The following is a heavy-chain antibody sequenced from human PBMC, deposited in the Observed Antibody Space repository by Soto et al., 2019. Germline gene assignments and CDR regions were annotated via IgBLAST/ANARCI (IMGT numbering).Heavy chain of an antibody. CDR1: GYTFTKFG. CDR2: INPSGGST. CDR3: ARVGRSSSSDDFDY. J-gene: IGHJ4*02. Sequence: ASVKVSCKASGYTFTKFGISWVRQAPGQGLEWMGIINPSGGSTSYAQKFQGRVTMTRDTSTSTVYMELSSLRSEDTAVYYCARVGRSSSSDDFDYWGQGTLVTVSS. D-gene: IGHD6-13*01. V-gene: IGHV1-46*03.